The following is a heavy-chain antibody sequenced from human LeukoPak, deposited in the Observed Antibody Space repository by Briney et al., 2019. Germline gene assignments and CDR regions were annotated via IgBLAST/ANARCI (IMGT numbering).Heavy chain of an antibody. CDR3: AKKKALAVAGTEWFDP. CDR1: GFTFSSYG. D-gene: IGHD6-19*01. V-gene: IGHV3-23*01. CDR2: ISGSGDST. J-gene: IGHJ5*02. Sequence: GGSLRLSCAASGFTFSSYGMRWVRQAPGKGLEWVSGISGSGDSTYYADSVKGRFTISRDNSKNTLYLQMNSLRAEDTAVYYCAKKKALAVAGTEWFDPWGQGTLVTVSS.